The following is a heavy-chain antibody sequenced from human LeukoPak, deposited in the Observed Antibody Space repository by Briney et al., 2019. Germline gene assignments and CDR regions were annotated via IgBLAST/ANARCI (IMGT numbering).Heavy chain of an antibody. V-gene: IGHV1-2*02. CDR1: GYTFTGYY. CDR2: INPNSGGT. J-gene: IGHJ6*03. D-gene: IGHD5-12*01. CDR3: ARDCYGYESYYYMDV. Sequence: GASVKVSCTASGYTFTGYYMHWVRQAPGQGLEWMGWINPNSGGTNYAQKFQGRVTMTRDTSISTAYMELSRLRSDDTAVYYCARDCYGYESYYYMDVWGKGTTVTVSS.